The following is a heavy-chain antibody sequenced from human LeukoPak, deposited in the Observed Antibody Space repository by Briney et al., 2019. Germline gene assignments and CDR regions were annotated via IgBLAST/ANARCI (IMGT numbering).Heavy chain of an antibody. CDR2: INPNSGGT. CDR3: ARDSSGWYRGWFDP. Sequence: ASVKVSCKASGYTFTGYYMHWVRQAPGQGLEWMGWINPNSGGTNYAQKFEGRVTMTRDTSISTAYMELSSLRSDDTAVYYCARDSSGWYRGWFDPWGQGTLVTVSS. V-gene: IGHV1-2*02. D-gene: IGHD6-19*01. CDR1: GYTFTGYY. J-gene: IGHJ5*02.